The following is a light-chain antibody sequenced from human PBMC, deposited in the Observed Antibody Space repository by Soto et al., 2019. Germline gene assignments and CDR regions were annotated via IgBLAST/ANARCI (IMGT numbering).Light chain of an antibody. V-gene: IGKV3-11*01. Sequence: IVLTQSPSTLSLSPCERATLSCRASQSVSSYLAWYQQKPGQAPRLLIYDASNRATGIPARFSGSGSGTDFTLTISSLEPEDFAVYYCQQRSNWWTFGQGTKV. J-gene: IGKJ1*01. CDR3: QQRSNWWT. CDR2: DAS. CDR1: QSVSSY.